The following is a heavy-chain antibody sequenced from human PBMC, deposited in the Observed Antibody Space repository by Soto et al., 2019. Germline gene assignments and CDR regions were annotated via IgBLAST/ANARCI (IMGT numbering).Heavy chain of an antibody. CDR1: GGTFSSYT. V-gene: IGHV1-69*02. D-gene: IGHD1-26*01. CDR3: ATQYDVSGSYYFDY. Sequence: QVQLVQSGAEVKKPGSSVKVSCKASGGTFSSYTISWVRQAPGQGLEWMGRIIPILGIANYAQKFQGRGTITADKYKSTAYMELSSLRSEDTAVYYCATQYDVSGSYYFDYWGQVTLVTVSS. CDR2: IIPILGIA. J-gene: IGHJ4*02.